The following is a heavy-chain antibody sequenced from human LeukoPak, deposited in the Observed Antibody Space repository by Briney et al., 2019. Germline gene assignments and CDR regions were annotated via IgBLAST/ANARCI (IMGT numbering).Heavy chain of an antibody. J-gene: IGHJ6*03. V-gene: IGHV4-34*01. D-gene: IGHD6-6*01. CDR1: GGSFSGYY. CDR3: ARGRPIIAARRRYYYYYYMDV. CDR2: INHSGST. Sequence: PSETLSLTCAVYGGSFSGYYWSWIRQPPGKGLEWIGEINHSGSTNYNPSLKSRVTISVDTSKNQFSLKLSSVTAADTAVYYCARGRPIIAARRRYYYYYYMDVWGKGTTVTVSS.